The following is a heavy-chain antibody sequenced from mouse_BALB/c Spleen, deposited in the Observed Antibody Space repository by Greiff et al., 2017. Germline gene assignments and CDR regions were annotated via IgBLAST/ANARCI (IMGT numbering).Heavy chain of an antibody. CDR3: ARDRTTVAYYFDY. J-gene: IGHJ2*01. CDR2: IWAGGST. V-gene: IGHV2-9*02. CDR1: GFSLTSYG. Sequence: VQRVESGPGLVAPSQSLSITCTVSGFSLTSYGVHWVRQPPGKGLEWLGVIWAGGSTNYNSALMSRLSISKDNSKSQVFLKMNSLQTDDTAMYYCARDRTTVAYYFDYWGQGTTLTVSS. D-gene: IGHD1-1*01.